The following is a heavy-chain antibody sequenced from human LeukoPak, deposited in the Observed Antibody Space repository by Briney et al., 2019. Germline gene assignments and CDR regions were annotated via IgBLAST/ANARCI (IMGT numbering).Heavy chain of an antibody. J-gene: IGHJ3*02. V-gene: IGHV4-59*12. D-gene: IGHD3-16*01. CDR1: GGSISSYY. CDR2: IYYSGST. Sequence: SETLSLTCTVSGGSISSYYWSWIRQPPGKGLEWIGYIYYSGSTYYNPSLKSRVTISVDTSKNQFSLKLSSVTAADTAVYYCARVGADAFDIWGQGTMVTVSS. CDR3: ARVGADAFDI.